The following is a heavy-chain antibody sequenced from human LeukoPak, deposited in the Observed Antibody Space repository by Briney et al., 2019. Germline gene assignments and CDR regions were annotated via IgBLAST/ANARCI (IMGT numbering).Heavy chain of an antibody. J-gene: IGHJ6*03. Sequence: PSETLSLTCAVSGASISSHYWSWIRQPPGKGLEWIGYTSSSISDNPSLKSRVAVSVDPSQNRVSLSLTSVTAADTAVYYCARVLAIFGLDTTDVYMDVWGKGTTVTVSS. CDR2: TSSSI. D-gene: IGHD3/OR15-3a*01. CDR1: GASISSHY. V-gene: IGHV4-59*11. CDR3: ARVLAIFGLDTTDVYMDV.